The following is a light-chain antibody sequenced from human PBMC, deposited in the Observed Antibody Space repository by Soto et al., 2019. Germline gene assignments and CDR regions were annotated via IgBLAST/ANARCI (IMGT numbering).Light chain of an antibody. CDR1: QDIGTY. CDR3: QQFNNYPRS. V-gene: IGKV1-8*01. Sequence: AIRMTQSPSSFSASTGDRVSITCRATQDIGTYLAWYQQIPGKAPKLLIYDASTLQTGVPSRFSGSGSGTDFTLTISCLQSEDFATYYCQQFNNYPRSFGGGTRLEIK. J-gene: IGKJ5*01. CDR2: DAS.